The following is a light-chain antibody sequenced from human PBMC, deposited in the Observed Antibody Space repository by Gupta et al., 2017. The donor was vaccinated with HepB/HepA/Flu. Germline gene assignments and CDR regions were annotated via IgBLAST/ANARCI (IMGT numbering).Light chain of an antibody. CDR2: DAS. J-gene: IGKJ1*01. CDR1: QSVRSY. V-gene: IGKV3-11*01. CDR3: QQRSSWLWT. Sequence: EIVLTQSPAILSLSPGERATLSCRASQSVRSYLAWFQQKPGQAPGLLIYDASSRATGIPARFSGSGSGTDFTLTISSLEPEDFAVYYCQQRSSWLWTFGQGTKVEIK.